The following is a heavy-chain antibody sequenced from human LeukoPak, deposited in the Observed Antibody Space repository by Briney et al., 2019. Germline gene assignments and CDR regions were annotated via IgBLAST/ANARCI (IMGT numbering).Heavy chain of an antibody. CDR3: ARSAKIRGFWSGYDYWYFDL. CDR1: GGSISSSSYY. CDR2: IYYSGST. J-gene: IGHJ2*01. V-gene: IGHV4-39*01. D-gene: IGHD3-3*01. Sequence: SETLSLTCTVSGGSISSSSYYWGWIRQPPGKGLEWIGSIYYSGSTYYNPSLKSRVTISVDTSKNQFSLKLSSVTAADTAVYYCARSAKIRGFWSGYDYWYFDLWGRGTLVTVSS.